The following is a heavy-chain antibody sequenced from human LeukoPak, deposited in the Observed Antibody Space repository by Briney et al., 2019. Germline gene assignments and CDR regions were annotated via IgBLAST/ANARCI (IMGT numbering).Heavy chain of an antibody. Sequence: PGGSLRLSCAASGFTFSSYAMSWVRQAPGKGLEWVSAISGSGGSTYYADSVKGRFTISRDNSKNTLYLQMNSLRAEDTAVYYCARPLRISGATVRVQNYYYYSMDVWGKGTTVTVSS. D-gene: IGHD4-17*01. CDR2: ISGSGGST. J-gene: IGHJ6*04. CDR3: ARPLRISGATVRVQNYYYYSMDV. V-gene: IGHV3-23*01. CDR1: GFTFSSYA.